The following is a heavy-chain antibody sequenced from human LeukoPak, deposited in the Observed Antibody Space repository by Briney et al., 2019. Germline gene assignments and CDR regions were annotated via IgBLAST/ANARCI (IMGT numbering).Heavy chain of an antibody. CDR3: ARSGGYSSSWSL. J-gene: IGHJ4*02. Sequence: ETSETLSLTCTVSGGSISTYYWNWIRQPPGKGLEWIGYISNSGITPYNPSLKSRVTISVDSSKSQFSLKLNSVTAADTAVYYCARSGGYSSSWSLWGQGTLVTVSS. V-gene: IGHV4-59*01. D-gene: IGHD6-13*01. CDR2: ISNSGIT. CDR1: GGSISTYY.